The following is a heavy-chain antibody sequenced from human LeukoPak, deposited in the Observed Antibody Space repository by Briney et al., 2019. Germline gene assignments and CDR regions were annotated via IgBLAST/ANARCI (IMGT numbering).Heavy chain of an antibody. V-gene: IGHV3-48*01. D-gene: IGHD3-3*01. CDR3: AREGYYDFWSGHFDY. CDR1: GFTFSSYS. J-gene: IGHJ4*02. CDR2: ISSSSSTI. Sequence: QPGGSLRLSCAASGFTFSSYSMNWVRQAPGKGLEWVSYISSSSSTIYYADSVKGRFTISRDNAKNSLYLQMNSLRAEDTAVYYCAREGYYDFWSGHFDYWGQGTLVTVSS.